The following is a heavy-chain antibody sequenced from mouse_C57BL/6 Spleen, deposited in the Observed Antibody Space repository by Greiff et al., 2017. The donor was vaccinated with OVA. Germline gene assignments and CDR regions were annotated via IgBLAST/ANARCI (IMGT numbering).Heavy chain of an antibody. V-gene: IGHV1-81*01. CDR1: GYTFTSYG. CDR2: IYPRSGNT. Sequence: QVQLKESGAELARPGASVKLSCKASGYTFTSYGISWVKQRTGQGLEWIGEIYPRSGNTYYNEKFKGKATLTADKSSSTAYMELRSLTSEDSAVYFCARGVTTVVATNDAMDYWGQGTSVTVSS. D-gene: IGHD1-1*01. CDR3: ARGVTTVVATNDAMDY. J-gene: IGHJ4*01.